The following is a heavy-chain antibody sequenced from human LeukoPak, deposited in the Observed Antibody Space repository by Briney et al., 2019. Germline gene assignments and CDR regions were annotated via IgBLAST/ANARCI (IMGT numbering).Heavy chain of an antibody. V-gene: IGHV3-21*01. J-gene: IGHJ4*02. D-gene: IGHD1-26*01. CDR1: GFTFSSYS. Sequence: GGSLRLSCAASGFTFSSYSMNWVRQAPGKGLDWVSSISSSSSYIYYADSVKGRFTISRDNAKNSLYLQMNSLRAADTAVYYCARDLRGSSYLGPVYWGQGTLVTVT. CDR2: ISSSSSYI. CDR3: ARDLRGSSYLGPVY.